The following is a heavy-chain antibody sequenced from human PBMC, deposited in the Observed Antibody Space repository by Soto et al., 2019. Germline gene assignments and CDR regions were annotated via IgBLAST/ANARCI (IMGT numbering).Heavy chain of an antibody. D-gene: IGHD1-26*01. CDR2: INHSGFT. CDR1: GGSLRGHY. Sequence: SETLSLTCAVSGGSLRGHYWSWIRQSPEKGLEWIGEINHSGFTNYNPTLKSRVTISRDASKNQFSLRLSSMTAADSAVYFCARAAVKLGATLFDSWGQGTLVTGSS. J-gene: IGHJ4*02. V-gene: IGHV4-34*01. CDR3: ARAAVKLGATLFDS.